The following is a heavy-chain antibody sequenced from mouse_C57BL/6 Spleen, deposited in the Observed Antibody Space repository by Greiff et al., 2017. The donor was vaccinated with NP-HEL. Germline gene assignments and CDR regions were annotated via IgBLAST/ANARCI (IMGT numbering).Heavy chain of an antibody. V-gene: IGHV7-3*01. CDR2: IRNKANGYTT. Sequence: EVQGVESGGGLVQPGGSLSLSCAASGFTFTDYYMSWVRQPPGKALEWLGFIRNKANGYTTEYSASVKGRFTISRDNSQSILYLQMNALRAEDSATYYCARYGAYWYFDVWGTGTTVTVSS. J-gene: IGHJ1*03. CDR1: GFTFTDYY. CDR3: ARYGAYWYFDV.